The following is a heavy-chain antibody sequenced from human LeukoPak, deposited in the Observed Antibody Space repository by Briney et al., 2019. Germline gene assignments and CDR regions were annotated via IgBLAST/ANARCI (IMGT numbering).Heavy chain of an antibody. CDR1: GFTFSSYA. CDR2: ISGSGGST. V-gene: IGHV3-23*01. D-gene: IGHD1-26*01. J-gene: IGHJ4*02. Sequence: PGGSLRLSCAASGFTFSSYAMSWVRQAPGKGLEWVSDISGSGGSTYYADSVKGRFTISRDNSKNTLYLQMNSLRAEDTAVYYSAKGASGSYHTPYDYWGQGTLVTVSS. CDR3: AKGASGSYHTPYDY.